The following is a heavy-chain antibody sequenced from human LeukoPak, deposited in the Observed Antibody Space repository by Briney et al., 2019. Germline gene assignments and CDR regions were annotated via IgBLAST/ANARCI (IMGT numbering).Heavy chain of an antibody. Sequence: GGSLRLSCAASGFTFSRYGMHWVRQAPGKGLEWVAVIWYDGSNKYYADSVKGRFTISRDNSKNTLYLQMNSLRAEDTAVYYCASGNDYGGKLQIDYWGQGTLVTVSS. CDR3: ASGNDYGGKLQIDY. CDR1: GFTFSRYG. D-gene: IGHD4-23*01. CDR2: IWYDGSNK. V-gene: IGHV3-33*08. J-gene: IGHJ4*02.